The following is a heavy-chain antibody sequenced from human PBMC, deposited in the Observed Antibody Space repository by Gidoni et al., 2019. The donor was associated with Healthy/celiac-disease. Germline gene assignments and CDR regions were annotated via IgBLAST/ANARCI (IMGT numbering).Heavy chain of an antibody. J-gene: IGHJ2*01. D-gene: IGHD2-21*02. CDR1: GFTFSRYD. CDR2: IGTAGDT. CDR3: ARAGYYGGDSDYWYFDL. V-gene: IGHV3-13*01. Sequence: EVQLVESGGGLVQPGGSLRLSCAASGFTFSRYDMHWVRQATGKGLEWVSAIGTAGDTYYPGSVKGRFTISRENDKNSLYLQMNSLRAEDTAVYYCARAGYYGGDSDYWYFDLWGRGTLVTVSS.